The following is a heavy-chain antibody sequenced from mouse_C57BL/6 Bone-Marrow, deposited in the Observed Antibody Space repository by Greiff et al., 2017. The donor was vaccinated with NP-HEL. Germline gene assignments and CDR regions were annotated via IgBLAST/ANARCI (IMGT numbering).Heavy chain of an antibody. V-gene: IGHV5-12*01. D-gene: IGHD2-5*01. J-gene: IGHJ1*03. CDR1: GFTFSDYY. CDR2: ISNGGGST. CDR3: AGSNFPWWYFDV. Sequence: EVKVVESGGGLVQPGGSLKLSCAASGFTFSDYYMYWVRQTPEKRLEWVAYISNGGGSTYYPDTVKGRFTISRDNAKNTLYLQLSRLKSEDTAMYYGAGSNFPWWYFDVWGTGTTVTVSS.